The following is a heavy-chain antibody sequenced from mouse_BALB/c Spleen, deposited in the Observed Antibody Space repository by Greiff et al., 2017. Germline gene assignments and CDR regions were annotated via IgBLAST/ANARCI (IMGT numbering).Heavy chain of an antibody. Sequence: QVQLQQSGAELVKPGASVKLSCKASGYTFTSYYMYWVKQRPGQGLEWIGEINPSNGGTNFNEKFKSKATLTVDKSSSTAYMQLSSLTSEDSAVYYCTRSHYYGSSLDYWGQGTTRTVSS. D-gene: IGHD1-1*01. V-gene: IGHV1S81*02. CDR2: INPSNGGT. J-gene: IGHJ2*01. CDR3: TRSHYYGSSLDY. CDR1: GYTFTSYY.